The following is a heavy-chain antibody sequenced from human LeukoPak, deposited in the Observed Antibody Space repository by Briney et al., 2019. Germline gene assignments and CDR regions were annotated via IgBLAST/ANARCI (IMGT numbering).Heavy chain of an antibody. J-gene: IGHJ4*02. D-gene: IGHD1-26*01. CDR3: ARDNDLRPIVGATTFPNEFDY. CDR1: GYTFTGYY. CDR2: INPSTGGT. Sequence: GASVKVSCKASGYTFTGYYLHWVRQAPGQGLEWMGRINPSTGGTNYAQNFQGRVTMTRDASISTAYMELSRLTSDDTAVYYCARDNDLRPIVGATTFPNEFDYWGQGTLVTVSS. V-gene: IGHV1-2*06.